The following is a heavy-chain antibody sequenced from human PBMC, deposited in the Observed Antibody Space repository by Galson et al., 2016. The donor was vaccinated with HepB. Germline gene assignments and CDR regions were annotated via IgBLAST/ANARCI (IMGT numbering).Heavy chain of an antibody. CDR3: AKDRSSAL. D-gene: IGHD6-6*01. CDR1: GFTFSTSW. Sequence: SLRLSCAASGFTFSTSWMSWVRQAPGKGLEWVANIKPEGREKNYVDSVKGRFTISRDNAKNSLFLQMNSLRAEDTAVYYCAKDRSSALWGRGSLVTVSS. V-gene: IGHV3-7*01. J-gene: IGHJ2*01. CDR2: IKPEGREK.